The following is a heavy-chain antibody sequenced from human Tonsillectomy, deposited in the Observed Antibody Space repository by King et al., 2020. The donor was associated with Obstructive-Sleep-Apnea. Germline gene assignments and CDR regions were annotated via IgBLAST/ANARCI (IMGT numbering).Heavy chain of an antibody. CDR3: AKDVIAAAGTIDY. CDR2: ISWNSGSI. V-gene: IGHV3-9*01. CDR1: GFTFDDYA. J-gene: IGHJ4*02. D-gene: IGHD6-13*01. Sequence: EVQLVESGGGLVQPGRSLRLSCAASGFTFDDYAMHWVRQAPGKGLEWVSGISWNSGSIGYADSVNGRFTISRDNAKKSLYLQMNSLGAEDTALYYCAKDVIAAAGTIDYWGQGTLVTVSS.